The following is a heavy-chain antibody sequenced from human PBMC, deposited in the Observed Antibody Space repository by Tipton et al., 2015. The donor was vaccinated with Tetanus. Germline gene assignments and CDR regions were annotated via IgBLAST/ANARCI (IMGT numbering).Heavy chain of an antibody. V-gene: IGHV4-39*01. CDR3: VRHVEQLVPYYYYYMDV. CDR2: IYYSGST. J-gene: IGHJ6*03. Sequence: TLSLTCTVSGGSISSSSYYWVWIRQPPGKGLEWIGSIYYSGSTYYNPSLKSRLTISVDTSKNQFSLKLSSVTAADTAVYYCVRHVEQLVPYYYYYMDVWGEGTTVTVSS. CDR1: GGSISSSSYY. D-gene: IGHD6-6*01.